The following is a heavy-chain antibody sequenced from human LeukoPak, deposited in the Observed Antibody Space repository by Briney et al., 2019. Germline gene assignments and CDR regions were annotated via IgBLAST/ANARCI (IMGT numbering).Heavy chain of an antibody. CDR3: ARVHSSGWIFDY. D-gene: IGHD6-19*01. J-gene: IGHJ4*02. CDR2: ITGSGTST. CDR1: GFTFSASA. V-gene: IGHV3-23*01. Sequence: PGGSLRLSCAASGFTFSASAMTWVRQAPGKGLEWVSGITGSGTSTYYADSVKGRFTISRDNSKNTLYLQVNSLRAEDTAVYHCARVHSSGWIFDYWGQGTLVTVSS.